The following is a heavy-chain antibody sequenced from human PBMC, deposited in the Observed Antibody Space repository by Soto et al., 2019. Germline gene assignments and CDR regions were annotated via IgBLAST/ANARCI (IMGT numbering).Heavy chain of an antibody. CDR2: INAGYGNT. Sequence: ASVKVSCKASGYTFSSYAMHWVRQAPGQRLEWMGWINAGYGNTKSSQKFQDRATISRDTSASTAYMELTSLRSEDTAVYYCARDTGDGTFDFWGQGTLVTVPQ. V-gene: IGHV1-3*01. J-gene: IGHJ4*02. CDR3: ARDTGDGTFDF. D-gene: IGHD7-27*01. CDR1: GYTFSSYA.